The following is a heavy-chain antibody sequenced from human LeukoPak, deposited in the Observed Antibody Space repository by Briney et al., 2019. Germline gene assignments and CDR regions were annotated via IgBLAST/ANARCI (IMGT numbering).Heavy chain of an antibody. CDR3: ARGGGDPRWLDP. CDR2: TNTSGST. D-gene: IGHD6-25*01. CDR1: GGSISSYY. J-gene: IGHJ5*02. V-gene: IGHV4-4*07. Sequence: SETLSLTCTVSGGSISSYYWTWIRQSAGKGLEWIGRTNTSGSTNYNPSLRSRVTMSVNTSKNQFSLNLTSVTAADTAVYSCARGGGDPRWLDPWGQGTLVTVSS.